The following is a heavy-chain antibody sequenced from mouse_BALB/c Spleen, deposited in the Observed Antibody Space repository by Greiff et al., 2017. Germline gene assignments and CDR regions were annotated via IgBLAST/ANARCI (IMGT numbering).Heavy chain of an antibody. D-gene: IGHD1-1*01. V-gene: IGHV3-2*02. CDR3: AREEGITTVFDY. CDR2: ISYSGST. CDR1: GYSITSDYA. J-gene: IGHJ2*01. Sequence: VQLKESGPGLVKPSQSLSLTCTVTGYSITSDYAWNWIRQFPGNKLEWMGYISYSGSTSYNPSLKSRISITRDTSKNQFFLQLNSVTTEDTATYYCAREEGITTVFDYWGQGTTLTVSS.